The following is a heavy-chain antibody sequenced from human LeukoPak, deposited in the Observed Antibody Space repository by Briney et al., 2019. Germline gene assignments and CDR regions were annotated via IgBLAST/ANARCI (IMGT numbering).Heavy chain of an antibody. V-gene: IGHV5-51*01. CDR1: GYSFTSYW. CDR2: IYPGDSDT. D-gene: IGHD2-15*01. Sequence: GESLKISCKGSGYSFTSYWIGWVRQMPGKGLEWMGIIYPGDSDTRYSPSFQGQVTISADKSISTAYLQWSSRKASDTAMYYCARPRGRYCSGGSCYRFDYWGQGTLVTVSS. CDR3: ARPRGRYCSGGSCYRFDY. J-gene: IGHJ4*02.